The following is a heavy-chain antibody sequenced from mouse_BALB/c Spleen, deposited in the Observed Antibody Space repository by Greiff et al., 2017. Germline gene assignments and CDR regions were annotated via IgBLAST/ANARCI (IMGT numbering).Heavy chain of an antibody. Sequence: EVMLVESGGDLVKPGGSLKLSCAASGFTFSSYGMSWVRQTPDKRLEWVATISSGGSYTYYPDSVKGRFTISRDNAKNTLYLQMSSLKSEDTAMYYCASPTATFWYFDVWGAGTTVTVSS. D-gene: IGHD1-2*01. CDR3: ASPTATFWYFDV. V-gene: IGHV5-6*01. CDR2: ISSGGSYT. J-gene: IGHJ1*01. CDR1: GFTFSSYG.